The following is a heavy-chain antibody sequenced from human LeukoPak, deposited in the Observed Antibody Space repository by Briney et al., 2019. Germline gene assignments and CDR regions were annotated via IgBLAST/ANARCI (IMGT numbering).Heavy chain of an antibody. V-gene: IGHV4-34*01. Sequence: SETLSLTCAVYGGSFSGYYWSWIRQPPGKGLEWIGDIYYSGSTNYNPSLKSRVTISVDTSKNQFSLQLTSVTAADTAVYYCARGGIAAAGFPRYWYFDLWGRGTLVTVSS. CDR3: ARGGIAAAGFPRYWYFDL. CDR2: IYYSGST. CDR1: GGSFSGYY. J-gene: IGHJ2*01. D-gene: IGHD6-13*01.